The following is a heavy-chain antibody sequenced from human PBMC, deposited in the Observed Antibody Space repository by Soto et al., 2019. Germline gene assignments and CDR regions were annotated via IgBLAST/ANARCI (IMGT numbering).Heavy chain of an antibody. D-gene: IGHD5-12*01. CDR1: GGSISSGGYS. J-gene: IGHJ5*02. V-gene: IGHV4-30-2*01. Sequence: SEILSLTCAVSGGSISSGGYSWSWIRQPPGKGPEWIGYIYHSGSTYYNPSLKSRVTISVDRSKNQFSLKLSSVTAADTAVYYCVGSIGAFWFDPWGQGTLVNVSS. CDR3: VGSIGAFWFDP. CDR2: IYHSGST.